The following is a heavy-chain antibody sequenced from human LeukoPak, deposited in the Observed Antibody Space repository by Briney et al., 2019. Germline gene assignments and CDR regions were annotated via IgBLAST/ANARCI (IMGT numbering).Heavy chain of an antibody. V-gene: IGHV4-34*01. CDR3: ARGEKVLRFLEWLPNWCDP. J-gene: IGHJ5*02. Sequence: SETLSLTCAVYGGSFSGYYWSWIRQPPGKGLEWIGEINHSGSTNYNPSLKSRVTISVDTSKNQFSLKLSSVTAADTAVYYCARGEKVLRFLEWLPNWCDPWGQGTLVTVSS. D-gene: IGHD3-3*01. CDR1: GGSFSGYY. CDR2: INHSGST.